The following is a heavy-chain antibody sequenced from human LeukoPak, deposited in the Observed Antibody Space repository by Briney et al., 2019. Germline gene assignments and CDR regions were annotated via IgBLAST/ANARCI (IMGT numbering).Heavy chain of an antibody. Sequence: ASVKVSCKASGYTSTGYYMHWVRQAPGQGLEWMGRINPNSGGTNYAQKFQGRVTMTRDTSISTAYMELSRLRSDDTAVYYCAREYGYSSGWYHLDPWGQGTLVTVSS. V-gene: IGHV1-2*06. CDR3: AREYGYSSGWYHLDP. J-gene: IGHJ5*02. CDR2: INPNSGGT. D-gene: IGHD6-19*01. CDR1: GYTSTGYY.